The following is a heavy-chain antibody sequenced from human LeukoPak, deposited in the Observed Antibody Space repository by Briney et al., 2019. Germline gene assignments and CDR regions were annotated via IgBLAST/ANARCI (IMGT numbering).Heavy chain of an antibody. CDR3: ARGLGSFGLVPGADY. Sequence: VASVKVCCKASGYTFTNYDINWVRQATGQGLEWMGWMNPNSGNTGYAQKLQGRVTFTRDTSISTAYTELSSLRSEDTAVYYCARGLGSFGLVPGADYWGQGTLVTVSS. CDR1: GYTFTNYD. D-gene: IGHD3-10*01. CDR2: MNPNSGNT. J-gene: IGHJ4*02. V-gene: IGHV1-8*03.